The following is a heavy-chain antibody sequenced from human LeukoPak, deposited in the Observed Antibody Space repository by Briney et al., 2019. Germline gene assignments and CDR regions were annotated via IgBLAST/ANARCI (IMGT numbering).Heavy chain of an antibody. CDR1: GFIVSSNS. CDR2: ISSGGNT. Sequence: GGSLRLSCKVSGFIVSSNSWSWVRQAPGKGLEWVSFISSGGNTDHSDSVKGRFTISRDNSKNTLYLQMNSLRAEDTATYYCARRAGEYSHPYDYWGQGTLVTVSS. V-gene: IGHV3-53*01. CDR3: ARRAGEYSHPYDY. J-gene: IGHJ4*02. D-gene: IGHD2-15*01.